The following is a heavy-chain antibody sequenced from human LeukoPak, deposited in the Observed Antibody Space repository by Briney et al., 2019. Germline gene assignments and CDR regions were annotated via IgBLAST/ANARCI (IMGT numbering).Heavy chain of an antibody. Sequence: PGGSLRLSCAASGFTFSSYSMNWVRQAPGKGLEWVSSISSSSSYIYYADSVKGRFTISRDNAKNSLYLQMNSLRAEDTAVYYCARDIGSPPSTVTGWFDPWGQGTLVTVSP. J-gene: IGHJ5*02. V-gene: IGHV3-21*01. D-gene: IGHD4-17*01. CDR1: GFTFSSYS. CDR3: ARDIGSPPSTVTGWFDP. CDR2: ISSSSSYI.